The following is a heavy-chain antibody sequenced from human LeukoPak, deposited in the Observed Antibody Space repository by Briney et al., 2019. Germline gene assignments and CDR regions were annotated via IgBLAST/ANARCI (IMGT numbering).Heavy chain of an antibody. D-gene: IGHD6-13*01. CDR2: ISSSSSSTI. Sequence: PGGSLRLSCAASGFTFSSYSMNWVRQAPGKGLEWVSYISSSSSSTIYYADSVKGRFTISRDNAKNSLYLQMNSLRAEDTAVYYCARELAGSSWGGYGMDVWGQGTTVTVSS. J-gene: IGHJ6*02. CDR3: ARELAGSSWGGYGMDV. V-gene: IGHV3-48*04. CDR1: GFTFSSYS.